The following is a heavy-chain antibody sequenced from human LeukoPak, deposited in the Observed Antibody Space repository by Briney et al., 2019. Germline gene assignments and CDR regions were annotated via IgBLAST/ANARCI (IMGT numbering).Heavy chain of an antibody. Sequence: SSVKVSCKASGGTFSSYAISWVRQAPGRGGEWMGGIFPILGIANYAQKFQGRVTITADKSTSTAYTELSSLRSEDTAVYYCAREGIAAAGYYFDYWGQGTLVTVPS. CDR2: IFPILGIA. CDR1: GGTFSSYA. J-gene: IGHJ4*02. D-gene: IGHD6-13*01. CDR3: AREGIAAAGYYFDY. V-gene: IGHV1-69*10.